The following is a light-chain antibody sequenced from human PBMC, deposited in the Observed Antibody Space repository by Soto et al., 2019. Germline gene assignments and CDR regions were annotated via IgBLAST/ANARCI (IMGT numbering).Light chain of an antibody. Sequence: QSVLTQPPSASGTPGQRVTISCSGSSSNIGRNYVYWYQQLPGTAPKLLIYSNNQRPSGVPDRFSGSKSGTSASLAISGLRSEDEADYYCAAWDDSLSGYVVFGGGTQLTVL. CDR1: SSNIGRNY. CDR3: AAWDDSLSGYVV. J-gene: IGLJ2*01. CDR2: SNN. V-gene: IGLV1-47*02.